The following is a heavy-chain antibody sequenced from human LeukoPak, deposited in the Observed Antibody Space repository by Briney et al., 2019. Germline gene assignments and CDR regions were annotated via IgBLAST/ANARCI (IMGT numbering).Heavy chain of an antibody. D-gene: IGHD3-9*01. CDR3: ARGGRYFDWLLHSSYYYGMDV. V-gene: IGHV1-24*01. CDR1: GYTLTELS. Sequence: ASVKVSCKVSGYTLTELSMHWVRQAPGKGLEWMGGFDPEDGETIYAQKFQGRVTMTEDTSTDTAYMELSSLRSEDTAVYYCARGGRYFDWLLHSSYYYGMDVWGQGTTVTVSS. J-gene: IGHJ6*02. CDR2: FDPEDGET.